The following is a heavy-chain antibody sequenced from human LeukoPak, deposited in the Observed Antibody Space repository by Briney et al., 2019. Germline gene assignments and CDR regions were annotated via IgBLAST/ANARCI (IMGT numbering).Heavy chain of an antibody. CDR3: ARPFYSSGWYGAFDI. V-gene: IGHV4-39*01. CDR1: GSSITSSSQY. D-gene: IGHD6-19*01. CDR2: LYYAGST. J-gene: IGHJ3*02. Sequence: PSETLSLTCNVSGSSITSSSQYWVWIRQTPGKGLEWIGSLYYAGSTYNNPSLDSRVTISIDTSKNQFSLRLTSVTAADTAIYFCARPFYSSGWYGAFDIWGPGTMVTVSS.